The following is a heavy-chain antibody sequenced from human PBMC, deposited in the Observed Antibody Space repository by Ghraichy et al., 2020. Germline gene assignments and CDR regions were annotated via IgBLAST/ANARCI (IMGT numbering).Heavy chain of an antibody. CDR1: GGSISSYY. Sequence: SETLSLTCTVSGGSISSYYWSWIRQPPGKGLEWIGYIYYSGSTNYNPSLKSRVTISVDTSKNQFSLKLSSVTAADTAVYYCARGLGIAAAGKSLLFDYWGQGTLVTVSS. V-gene: IGHV4-59*01. D-gene: IGHD6-13*01. CDR3: ARGLGIAAAGKSLLFDY. CDR2: IYYSGST. J-gene: IGHJ4*02.